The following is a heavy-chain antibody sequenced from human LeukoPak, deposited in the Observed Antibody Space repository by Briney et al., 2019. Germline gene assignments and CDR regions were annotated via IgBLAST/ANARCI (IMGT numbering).Heavy chain of an antibody. J-gene: IGHJ4*02. CDR3: VQMGGYDWGGFDY. D-gene: IGHD5-12*01. CDR2: ISGSGGRT. Sequence: GGSLRLSCVGSGLILNDHAMHWVRHVPGKGLEWVSGISGSGGRTYYPDPVKGRFTISRDNSKNTLYLQMNSLRAEDTAVYYCVQMGGYDWGGFDYWGQGTLVTVSS. V-gene: IGHV3-23*01. CDR1: GLILNDHA.